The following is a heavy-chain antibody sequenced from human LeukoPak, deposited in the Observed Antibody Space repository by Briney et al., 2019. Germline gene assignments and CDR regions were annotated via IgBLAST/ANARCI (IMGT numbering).Heavy chain of an antibody. CDR3: AREIEGRYYYDSSVVAHDAFDI. J-gene: IGHJ3*02. CDR1: GFTFSSCA. D-gene: IGHD3-22*01. CDR2: ISGGGVNT. Sequence: PGGSLRLSCAASGFTFSSCAMSWVRQAPGMGLEWVSAISGGGVNTYYADSVKGRFTISRDNSKNTLYLQMNSLRAEDTAVYYCAREIEGRYYYDSSVVAHDAFDIWGQGTMVTVSS. V-gene: IGHV3-23*01.